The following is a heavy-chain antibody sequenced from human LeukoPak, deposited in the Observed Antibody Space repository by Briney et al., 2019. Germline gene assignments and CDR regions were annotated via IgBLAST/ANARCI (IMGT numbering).Heavy chain of an antibody. Sequence: GGSLRLSCAASGFTFSTYWMHWVRQVPGKGLVWVSRINSDGSSTSYADSVKGRLTISRDNTKNTLYLQMNSLTAEDTVVYYCTRGDYSFDYWGQGTLVTVSS. J-gene: IGHJ4*02. D-gene: IGHD2-21*01. V-gene: IGHV3-74*01. CDR2: INSDGSST. CDR3: TRGDYSFDY. CDR1: GFTFSTYW.